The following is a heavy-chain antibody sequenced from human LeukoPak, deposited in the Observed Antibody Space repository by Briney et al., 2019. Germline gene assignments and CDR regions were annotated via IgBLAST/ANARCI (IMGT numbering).Heavy chain of an antibody. D-gene: IGHD3-10*01. J-gene: IGHJ6*02. V-gene: IGHV4-39*02. CDR3: ARDRMVRGVLSEAYYYYGMDV. CDR2: IYYSGST. Sequence: SETLSLTCTVSGGSISSSSYYWGWIRQPPGKGLEWIGSIYYSGSTYYNPSLKSRVTISVDTSKNQFSLKLSSVTAADTAVYYCARDRMVRGVLSEAYYYYGMDVWGQGTTVTVSS. CDR1: GGSISSSSYY.